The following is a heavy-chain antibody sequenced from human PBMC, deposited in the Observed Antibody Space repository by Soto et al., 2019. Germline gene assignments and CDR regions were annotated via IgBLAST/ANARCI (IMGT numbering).Heavy chain of an antibody. CDR1: GGSISSGVYY. CDR2: IYYSGST. D-gene: IGHD2-15*01. CDR3: ARVVCSGGSCYSAYYYYGMDV. V-gene: IGHV4-31*11. Sequence: PSETLSLTCAVSGGSISSGVYYWSWIRQHPGKGLEWIGYIYYSGSTYYNPSLKSRVTILVDTSKNQFSLKLSSVTAADTAVYYCARVVCSGGSCYSAYYYYGMDVWGQGTTVTVSS. J-gene: IGHJ6*02.